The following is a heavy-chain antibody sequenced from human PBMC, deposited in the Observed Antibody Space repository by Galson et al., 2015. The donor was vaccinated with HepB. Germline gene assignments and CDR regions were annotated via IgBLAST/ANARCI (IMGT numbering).Heavy chain of an antibody. J-gene: IGHJ6*02. CDR3: ARDRGSYYDILTGYSTTYYYGMDV. Sequence: SLRLSCAASGFTFSSYGMHWVRQAPGKGLEWVAVIWYDGSNKYYADSVKGRFTISRDNSKNTLYLQMNSLRAEDTAVYYCARDRGSYYDILTGYSTTYYYGMDVWGQGTTVTVSS. V-gene: IGHV3-33*01. CDR2: IWYDGSNK. D-gene: IGHD3-9*01. CDR1: GFTFSSYG.